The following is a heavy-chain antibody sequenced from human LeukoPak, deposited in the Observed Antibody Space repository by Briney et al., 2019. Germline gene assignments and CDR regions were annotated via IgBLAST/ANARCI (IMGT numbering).Heavy chain of an antibody. J-gene: IGHJ4*02. CDR1: GGSISSGDYY. D-gene: IGHD5-12*01. Sequence: PSETLSLTCTVSGGSISSGDYYWSWIRQPPGRGLEWIGYIYYSGSTYYNPSLKSRVTISVDTSKNQFSLKLSSVTAADTAVYYCARGFRRYSGYDSGTAHDYWGQGTLVTVSS. V-gene: IGHV4-30-4*01. CDR2: IYYSGST. CDR3: ARGFRRYSGYDSGTAHDY.